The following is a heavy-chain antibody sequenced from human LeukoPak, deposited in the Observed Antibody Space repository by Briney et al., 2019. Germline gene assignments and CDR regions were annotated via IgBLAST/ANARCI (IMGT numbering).Heavy chain of an antibody. V-gene: IGHV4-34*01. J-gene: IGHJ6*03. D-gene: IGHD4-17*01. Sequence: SETLSPTCAVYGGSFSGYYWSWIRQPPGKGLEWIGEINHSGSTNYNPSLKSRVTISVDTSKNQFSLKLSSVTAADTAVYYCARDGFYYYYMDVWGKGTTVTVSS. CDR2: INHSGST. CDR1: GGSFSGYY. CDR3: ARDGFYYYYMDV.